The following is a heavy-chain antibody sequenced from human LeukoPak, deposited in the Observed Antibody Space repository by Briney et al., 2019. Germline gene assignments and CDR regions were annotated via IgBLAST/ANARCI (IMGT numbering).Heavy chain of an antibody. Sequence: SETLSLTCRVSGGSLSSGGYYWTWIRQPAGKGPEWIGRIYTNGNTNYNPSLKSRVTISVDTSKNQFSLKLSSVTAADTAVYYCARVVGGPVDYWGQGTLVTVSS. D-gene: IGHD3-10*01. CDR3: ARVVGGPVDY. J-gene: IGHJ4*02. V-gene: IGHV4-61*02. CDR1: GGSLSSGGYY. CDR2: IYTNGNT.